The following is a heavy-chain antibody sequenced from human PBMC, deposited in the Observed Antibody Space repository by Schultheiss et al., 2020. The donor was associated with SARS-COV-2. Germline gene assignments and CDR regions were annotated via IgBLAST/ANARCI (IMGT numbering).Heavy chain of an antibody. CDR2: LYRRGDT. J-gene: IGHJ6*03. D-gene: IGHD3-9*01. Sequence: GESLKISCVVSGFTVSSNYMSWVRQPPGRGLEWVSVLYRRGDTYYADSVKGRFTISRHNSKNTLFLQMNSLRTEDTAVYYCARHPADYDIFDMDVWGKGTTVTVSS. V-gene: IGHV3-53*04. CDR3: ARHPADYDIFDMDV. CDR1: GFTVSSNY.